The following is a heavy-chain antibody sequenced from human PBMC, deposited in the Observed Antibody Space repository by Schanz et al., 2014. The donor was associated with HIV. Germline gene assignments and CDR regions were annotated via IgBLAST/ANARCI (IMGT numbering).Heavy chain of an antibody. CDR3: AKDRGVETGMVTNYYYGMDV. D-gene: IGHD5-18*01. CDR1: GFTFNSYA. J-gene: IGHJ6*02. CDR2: LICSGGST. Sequence: EAQLLESGGGLLHPGGSLRLFCAASGFTFNSYAMNALSWVRQAPGRGLEWVSALICSGGSTYYADSVKGRFTISRENSKNTLYLQMKSLRAEDTALYFCAKDRGVETGMVTNYYYGMDVWGQGTTVTVSS. V-gene: IGHV3-23*01.